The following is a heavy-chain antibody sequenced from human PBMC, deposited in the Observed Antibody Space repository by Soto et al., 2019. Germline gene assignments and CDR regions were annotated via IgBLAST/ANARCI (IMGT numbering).Heavy chain of an antibody. Sequence: PSETLSLTCTVSGGSISSSSYYWGWIRQPPGKGLEWIGSIYYSGSTYYNPSLKSRVTISVDTSKNQFSLKLSSVTAADTAVYYCARDRAEYYYDSSGYSYFDYWGQGTLVTVSS. J-gene: IGHJ4*02. CDR3: ARDRAEYYYDSSGYSYFDY. CDR1: GGSISSSSYY. V-gene: IGHV4-39*02. D-gene: IGHD3-22*01. CDR2: IYYSGST.